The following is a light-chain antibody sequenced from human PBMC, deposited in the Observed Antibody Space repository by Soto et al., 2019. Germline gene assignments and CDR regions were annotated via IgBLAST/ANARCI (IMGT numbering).Light chain of an antibody. V-gene: IGLV4-69*01. CDR2: LNSDGSH. Sequence: QSVLTQSPSASASLGASVKLTCTLSRGHSSYAIAWHQQQSEKGPRYLMNLNSDGSHTKGDGIPDRFSGSSSGAERYLTISSLQSEDEADYYCQTWGTGIRVFGGGTKLTVL. J-gene: IGLJ3*02. CDR1: RGHSSYA. CDR3: QTWGTGIRV.